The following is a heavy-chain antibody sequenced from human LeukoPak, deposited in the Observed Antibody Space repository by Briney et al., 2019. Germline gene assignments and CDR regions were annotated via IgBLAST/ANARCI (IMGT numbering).Heavy chain of an antibody. D-gene: IGHD3-3*01. V-gene: IGHV4-34*01. Sequence: SETLSLTCAVYGGSFSGYYWSWIRQPPGKGLEWIGEINHSGSTNYNPSLKSRVTISVDTSKNQFSLKLSSVTAADTAVYYCARRPDFWSGSDAFDIWGQGTMVTVFS. CDR3: ARRPDFWSGSDAFDI. CDR1: GGSFSGYY. J-gene: IGHJ3*02. CDR2: INHSGST.